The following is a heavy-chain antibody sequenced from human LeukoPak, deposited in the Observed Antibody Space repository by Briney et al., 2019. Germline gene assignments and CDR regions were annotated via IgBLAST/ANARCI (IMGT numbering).Heavy chain of an antibody. V-gene: IGHV4-61*02. Sequence: SETLSLTCTVSGGSISSGGYYWSWIRQPAGKGLEWIGRIYTSGSTNYNPSLKSRVTISVDTSKNQFSLKLSSVTAADTAVYYCARAPDAFDIWGQGTMVTVSS. CDR3: ARAPDAFDI. J-gene: IGHJ3*02. CDR2: IYTSGST. CDR1: GGSISSGGYY.